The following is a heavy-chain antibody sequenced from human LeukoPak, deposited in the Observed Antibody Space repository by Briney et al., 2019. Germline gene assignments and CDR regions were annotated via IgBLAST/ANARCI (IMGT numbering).Heavy chain of an antibody. CDR3: ARSWEHGVISYFDY. D-gene: IGHD1-26*01. Sequence: ASVKVSCKASGYTFTSYGISWVRQAPGQGLEWMGWISAYNGNTNYAQKLQGRVTMTRDMSTSTFYMELNSLRSEDTAVYYCARSWEHGVISYFDYWGQGTLVIVSS. V-gene: IGHV1-18*01. CDR1: GYTFTSYG. CDR2: ISAYNGNT. J-gene: IGHJ4*02.